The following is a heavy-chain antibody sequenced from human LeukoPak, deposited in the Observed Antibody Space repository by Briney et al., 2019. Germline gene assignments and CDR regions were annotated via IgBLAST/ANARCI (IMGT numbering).Heavy chain of an antibody. J-gene: IGHJ4*02. CDR2: IYTSGST. Sequence: PSETLSLTCTVSGGSISSYYWSWIRQPAGKGLEWIGRIYTSGSTNHNPSLKSRVTMSVDTSKNQFSLKLSSVTAADTAVYYCAVGETAMVTDYWGQGTLVTVSS. CDR3: AVGETAMVTDY. D-gene: IGHD5-18*01. CDR1: GGSISSYY. V-gene: IGHV4-4*07.